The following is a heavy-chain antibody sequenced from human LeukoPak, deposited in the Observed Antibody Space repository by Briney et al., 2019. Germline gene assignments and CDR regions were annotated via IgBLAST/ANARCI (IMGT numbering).Heavy chain of an antibody. D-gene: IGHD3-9*01. Sequence: SETLSLTCTVSGGSISSNNYYWGWIRQPPGKGLEWIGSIYYSGSTYYNPSLKSRVTISVDTSKNQFSLKLSSVTAADTAVYYCARGLALRYFDWILYGYFDYWGQGTLVTVSS. CDR2: IYYSGST. CDR1: GGSISSNNYY. CDR3: ARGLALRYFDWILYGYFDY. V-gene: IGHV4-39*07. J-gene: IGHJ4*02.